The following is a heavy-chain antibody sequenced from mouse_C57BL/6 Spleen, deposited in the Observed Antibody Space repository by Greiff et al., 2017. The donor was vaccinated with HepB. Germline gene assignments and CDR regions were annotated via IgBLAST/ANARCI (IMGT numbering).Heavy chain of an antibody. CDR1: GYTFTSYW. D-gene: IGHD2-2*01. V-gene: IGHV1-69*01. CDR3: ARDGYGEDWFAY. J-gene: IGHJ3*01. CDR2: IDPSDSYT. Sequence: QVQLQQPGAELVMPGASVKLSCKASGYTFTSYWMHWVKQRPGQGLEWIGEIDPSDSYTNYNQKFKGKSTLTVDKSSSTAYMQLSSLTSEDSAVYYCARDGYGEDWFAYWGQGTLVTVSA.